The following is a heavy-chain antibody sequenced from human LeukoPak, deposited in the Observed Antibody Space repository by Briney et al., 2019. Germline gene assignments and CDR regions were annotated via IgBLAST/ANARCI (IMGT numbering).Heavy chain of an antibody. J-gene: IGHJ4*02. CDR1: GFAFSSYA. V-gene: IGHV3-23*01. Sequence: GGSLRLSCAASGFAFSSYAMSWVRQAPGKGLEWVSGIGGSGDSTYYTDSVKGRFTVSRDNSKSTLYLQMNSLRAEDTAVYYCAKDQELGYCSVTSCYWNSWGQGTLVTVSS. CDR2: IGGSGDST. CDR3: AKDQELGYCSVTSCYWNS. D-gene: IGHD2-2*01.